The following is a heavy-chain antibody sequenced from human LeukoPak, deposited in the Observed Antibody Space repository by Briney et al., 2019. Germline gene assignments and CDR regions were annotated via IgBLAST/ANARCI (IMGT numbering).Heavy chain of an antibody. CDR2: ISGSGGST. D-gene: IGHD3-16*01. V-gene: IGHV3-23*01. Sequence: GGSLRLSCAASGFTFSSYAMSWVRQAPGKGLEWVSAISGSGGSTYYADSVKGRFTISRDNSKNTLYLQMNSLRAEDTAVYYCARTAGPTFYYYYGMDVWGQGTTVTVSS. CDR3: ARTAGPTFYYYYGMDV. CDR1: GFTFSSYA. J-gene: IGHJ6*02.